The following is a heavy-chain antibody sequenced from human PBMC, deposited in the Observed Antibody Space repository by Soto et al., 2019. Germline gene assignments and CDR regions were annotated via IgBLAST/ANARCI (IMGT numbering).Heavy chain of an antibody. D-gene: IGHD4-4*01. V-gene: IGHV1-3*01. CDR3: ARELQGLYYFDY. CDR2: INGGNGNT. Sequence: ASVKFSCKASEYTFTSYTMHWVRQAPGQRLEWMGWINGGNGNTKYSQKFQGRVTITRDTSASTAYMELSSLRSDDTAVYYCARELQGLYYFDYWGQGTLVTVS. CDR1: EYTFTSYT. J-gene: IGHJ4*02.